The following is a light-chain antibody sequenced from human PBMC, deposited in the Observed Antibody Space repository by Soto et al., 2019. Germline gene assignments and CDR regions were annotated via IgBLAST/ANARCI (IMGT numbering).Light chain of an antibody. J-gene: IGKJ2*01. Sequence: DIQMTQSPSSVSASVGDRVTITCRASQGMSSWLAWYQQKPGKATKLLIYTASSLPSGVSSRFSGSGSGTDFTLTISSLQPEDFATYNWQQANSFPYTFGQGTKLEIK. CDR1: QGMSSW. V-gene: IGKV1-12*01. CDR2: TAS. CDR3: QQANSFPYT.